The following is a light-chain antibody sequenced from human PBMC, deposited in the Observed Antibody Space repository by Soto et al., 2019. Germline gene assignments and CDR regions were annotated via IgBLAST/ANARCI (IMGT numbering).Light chain of an antibody. CDR1: SSDVGGYHY. Sequence: QSALTQPASVSGSPGQSITISCTGSSSDVGGYHYVSWYQQYPGEAPKLVISEVSNRPSGISPRFSGSKAGNTASLTISGLQADDEADYFCSTYTSASTSFGGGTKLTVL. V-gene: IGLV2-14*01. J-gene: IGLJ2*01. CDR3: STYTSASTS. CDR2: EVS.